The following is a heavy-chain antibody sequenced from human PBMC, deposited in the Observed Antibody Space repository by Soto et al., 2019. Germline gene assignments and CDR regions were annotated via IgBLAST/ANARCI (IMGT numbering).Heavy chain of an antibody. D-gene: IGHD2-15*01. CDR1: YG. Sequence: YGGRRVRQKPGKGLEWVAVISYDGSNKYYADSVKGRFTISRDNSKNTLYLQMNSLRAEDTAVYYCARDGAYCSGGSCYSGAYYYYGLDVWGQATTVS. CDR3: ARDGAYCSGGSCYSGAYYYYGLDV. J-gene: IGHJ6*02. V-gene: IGHV3-30-3*01. CDR2: ISYDGSNK.